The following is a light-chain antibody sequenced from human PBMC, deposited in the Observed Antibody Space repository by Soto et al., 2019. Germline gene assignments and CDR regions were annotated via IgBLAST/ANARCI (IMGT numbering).Light chain of an antibody. J-gene: IGKJ1*01. Sequence: DSVMTQSPDSLAVSLGERATINCKSSQSILYTSNNKNYLAWYQQKPGQPPKLLIYWASTRESGVPDRFSASGSGTDFTLTISSLQAEDVAVYYCQQYYSTPRTFGQGTKVEIK. CDR3: QQYYSTPRT. V-gene: IGKV4-1*01. CDR1: QSILYTSNNKNY. CDR2: WAS.